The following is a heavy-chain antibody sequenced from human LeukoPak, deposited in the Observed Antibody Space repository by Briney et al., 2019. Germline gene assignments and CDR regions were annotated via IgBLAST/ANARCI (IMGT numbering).Heavy chain of an antibody. J-gene: IGHJ6*02. Sequence: GGSLRLSCAASGFTFSSYAMHWVRQAPGKGLEYVSAISSNGGSTYYANSVKGRFTISRDNSKNTLYLQMGSLRAEDMAVYYCGRVGWERGAWWAGMDVWGQGTTVTVSS. CDR2: ISSNGGST. CDR1: GFTFSSYA. CDR3: GRVGWERGAWWAGMDV. V-gene: IGHV3-64*01. D-gene: IGHD1-26*01.